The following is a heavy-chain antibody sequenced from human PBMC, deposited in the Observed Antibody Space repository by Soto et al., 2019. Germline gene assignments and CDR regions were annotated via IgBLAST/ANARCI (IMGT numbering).Heavy chain of an antibody. CDR1: GFTFSTYS. CDR3: AREGSYWNDVGPD. Sequence: PGGSLRLSCAASGFTFSTYSMNWVRQAPGKGLEWVSSISSSSSYIHYADSVKGRFTISRDNAKNSLYLQMNSLRAEDTAVYYCAREGSYWNDVGPDWGQGTLVTVSS. J-gene: IGHJ4*02. V-gene: IGHV3-21*01. D-gene: IGHD1-1*01. CDR2: ISSSSSYI.